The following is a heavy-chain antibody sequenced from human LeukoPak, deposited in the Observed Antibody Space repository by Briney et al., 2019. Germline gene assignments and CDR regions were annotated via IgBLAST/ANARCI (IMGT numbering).Heavy chain of an antibody. D-gene: IGHD3-10*01. CDR1: GGSFSGYY. J-gene: IGHJ4*02. Sequence: SETPSLTCAVYGGSFSGYYWSWIRQPPGKGLEWIGEINHSGSTNYNPSLKSRVTISVDTSKNQFSLKLSSVTAADTAVYYCARRKYYYGSGSYPKPYDYWGQGTLVTVSS. V-gene: IGHV4-34*01. CDR2: INHSGST. CDR3: ARRKYYYGSGSYPKPYDY.